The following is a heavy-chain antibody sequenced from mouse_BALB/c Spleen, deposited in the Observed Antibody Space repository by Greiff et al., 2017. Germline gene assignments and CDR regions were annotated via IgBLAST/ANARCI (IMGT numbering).Heavy chain of an antibody. V-gene: IGHV1S81*02. D-gene: IGHD1-1*01. CDR2: INPSNGGT. Sequence: QVQLQQSGAELVKPGASVKLSCTASGYTFTSYYMYWVKQRPGQGLEWIGEINPSNGGTNFNEKFKSKATLTVDKSSSTAYMQLSSLTSEDSAVYYCTRSGYYYGSSLAWFAYWGQGTLVTVSA. CDR1: GYTFTSYY. J-gene: IGHJ3*01. CDR3: TRSGYYYGSSLAWFAY.